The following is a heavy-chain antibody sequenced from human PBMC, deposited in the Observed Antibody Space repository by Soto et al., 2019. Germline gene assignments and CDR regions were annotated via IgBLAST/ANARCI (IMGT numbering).Heavy chain of an antibody. J-gene: IGHJ5*02. V-gene: IGHV4-59*01. CDR3: ASSGIVGREVNTWFDP. Sequence: SETLSLTCTVSAGSITTSYWSWIRQPLGKALEWIGYISYRGSTNYNPSLKSRLTISIDTSKSQISLKLTSMTTAETAVYYWASSGIVGREVNTWFDPWGQGTLVTVSS. CDR1: AGSITTSY. D-gene: IGHD3-22*01. CDR2: ISYRGST.